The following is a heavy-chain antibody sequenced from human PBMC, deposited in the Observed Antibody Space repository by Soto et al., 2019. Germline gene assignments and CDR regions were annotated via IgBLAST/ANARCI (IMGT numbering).Heavy chain of an antibody. J-gene: IGHJ6*02. CDR1: GGSISSYY. V-gene: IGHV4-59*01. Sequence: PSETLSLTCSISGGSISSYYWSWIRQPPGKGLEWIGYIYYSGSTNYNPSLKSRVTISVDTSKNQFSLKLSSVTAADTAVYYCARGPYDFWSGYYRDYYYYYGMDVWGQGTTVTVSS. CDR2: IYYSGST. CDR3: ARGPYDFWSGYYRDYYYYYGMDV. D-gene: IGHD3-3*01.